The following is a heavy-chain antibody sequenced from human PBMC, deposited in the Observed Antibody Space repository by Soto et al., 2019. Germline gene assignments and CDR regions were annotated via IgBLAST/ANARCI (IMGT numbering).Heavy chain of an antibody. CDR2: IFYSGTT. J-gene: IGHJ5*02. Sequence: PSETLSLTCTVSGGSISSGGYYWSWIRQHPGKGLEWIGYIFYSGTTYYNPSLKSRVTISVDTSKNQFSLKLSSVRAADTALYYCARCSIVVVPAPGFDPWGRGTLVTVSS. D-gene: IGHD2-2*01. CDR3: ARCSIVVVPAPGFDP. CDR1: GGSISSGGYY. V-gene: IGHV4-31*03.